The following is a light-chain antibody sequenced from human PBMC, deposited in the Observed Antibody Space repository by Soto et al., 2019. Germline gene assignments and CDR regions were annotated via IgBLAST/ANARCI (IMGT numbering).Light chain of an antibody. Sequence: EILMTQSPATLSVSPGEGASLSCRVSQSVTSKLAWYQQRPGQPPRPLIFDASTRATGVPATFSGSGSVTDFTLTISSLQSDDFAVYYCLQYHYLPWTFGQGTRVEFK. J-gene: IGKJ1*01. CDR2: DAS. CDR3: LQYHYLPWT. V-gene: IGKV3-15*01. CDR1: QSVTSK.